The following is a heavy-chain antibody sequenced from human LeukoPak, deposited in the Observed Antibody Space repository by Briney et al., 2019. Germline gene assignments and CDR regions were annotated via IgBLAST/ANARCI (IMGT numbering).Heavy chain of an antibody. CDR1: GFIFSDHY. CDR2: TRHKANGYTT. D-gene: IGHD1-1*01. J-gene: IGHJ4*02. V-gene: IGHV3-72*01. Sequence: PGGSLRLSCAVSGFIFSDHYMDWVRQAPGKGLEWVGRTRHKANGYTTEYAASVKGRFTISRDDSKNSLYLQMNSLKTEDTAVYYCARVSGTYSFDYWGQGTLVTVSP. CDR3: ARVSGTYSFDY.